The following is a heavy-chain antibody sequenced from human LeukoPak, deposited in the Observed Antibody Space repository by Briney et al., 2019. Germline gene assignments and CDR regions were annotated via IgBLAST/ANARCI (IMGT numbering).Heavy chain of an antibody. D-gene: IGHD3-10*01. CDR1: GFIVSSRY. V-gene: IGHV3-30*03. CDR3: AREAVRGVIITSSNWFDP. J-gene: IGHJ5*02. CDR2: ISHDGRSN. Sequence: GGSLRLSCAASGFIVSSRYMNWVRQAPGKGLEWVAVISHDGRSNYYADSVKGRFTISRDNSKNTLYLQMNSLRAEDTAVYYCAREAVRGVIITSSNWFDPWGQGTLVTVSS.